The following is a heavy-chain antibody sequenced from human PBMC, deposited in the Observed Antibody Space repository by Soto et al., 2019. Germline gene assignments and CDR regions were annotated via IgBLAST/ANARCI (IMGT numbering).Heavy chain of an antibody. J-gene: IGHJ4*02. V-gene: IGHV4-4*02. Sequence: QVQLQESGPGLVKPSGTLSLTCAVSGASISSTNWWSWVRQPPGKGLEWIGEIHHSGSTNYTPFLKSRVTMSIDTSKNQFSLNLNSVTAADTALYYCTKGNLPTFEYWGQGTLVTVSS. CDR1: GASISSTNW. CDR3: TKGNLPTFEY. CDR2: IHHSGST.